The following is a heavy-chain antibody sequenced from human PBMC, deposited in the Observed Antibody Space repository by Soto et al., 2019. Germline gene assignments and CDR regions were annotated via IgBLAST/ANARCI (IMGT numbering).Heavy chain of an antibody. J-gene: IGHJ4*02. Sequence: EVQLVESGGGLVQPGGSLRLSCAASGFTFSGYAMHWVRQAPGKGLEYVSSINHNGGTTYYAHSVMGRFTISRDNSKNTLDLQMGSLRADEMAVYFCAVPSAMRGYDYWGQGTLVTVSS. CDR3: AVPSAMRGYDY. V-gene: IGHV3-64*01. CDR2: INHNGGTT. D-gene: IGHD2-2*01. CDR1: GFTFSGYA.